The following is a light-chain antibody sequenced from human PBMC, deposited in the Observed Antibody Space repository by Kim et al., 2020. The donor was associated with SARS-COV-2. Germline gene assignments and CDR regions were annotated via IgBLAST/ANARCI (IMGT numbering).Light chain of an antibody. J-gene: IGKJ5*01. CDR3: LQHSTYPIT. V-gene: IGKV1-17*01. Sequence: ASVGSRVTITCRASQNIMNELGWYHQNPGRAPKRLIYGASSLQSGVPSRFSGSGSGTEFTLTISSVQPEDFATYFCLQHSTYPITFGQGTRLEIK. CDR2: GAS. CDR1: QNIMNE.